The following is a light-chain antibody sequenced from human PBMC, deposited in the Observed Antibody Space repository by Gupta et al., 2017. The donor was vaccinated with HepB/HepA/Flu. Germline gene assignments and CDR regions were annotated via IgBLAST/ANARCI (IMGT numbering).Light chain of an antibody. V-gene: IGKV4-1*01. J-gene: IGKJ4*01. CDR2: WAS. CDR1: QSVLYSSNSKNY. CDR3: QQEQTASST. Sequence: DIVMTHAPDSLAVSLFERATINCKSSQSVLYSSNSKNYLAWYQQKPARPPKLLISWASTRESGVPDRFRGRGSVTDFTLTLSSLQAENVSVQYCQQEQTASSTFGPGTKVEIK.